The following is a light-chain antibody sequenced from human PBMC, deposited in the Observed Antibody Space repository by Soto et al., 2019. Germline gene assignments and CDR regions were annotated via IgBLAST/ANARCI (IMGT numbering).Light chain of an antibody. V-gene: IGKV3-20*01. CDR3: QQYGTSPYT. J-gene: IGKJ2*01. CDR1: QSVSYNS. CDR2: AAS. Sequence: EIVLTQSPGTLSLSPGEGATLSCRASQSVSYNSFAWYQQRPGQAPRRLIYAASTRGTGIADRVSGSGSGKDFTLTIRRLAPEDFAVYYCQQYGTSPYTFGQGTRLEIK.